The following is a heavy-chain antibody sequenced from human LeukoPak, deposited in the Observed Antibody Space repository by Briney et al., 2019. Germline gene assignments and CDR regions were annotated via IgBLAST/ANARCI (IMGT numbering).Heavy chain of an antibody. CDR3: ARAYNSHFDY. D-gene: IGHD1-1*01. CDR1: GFTFSSYW. J-gene: IGHJ4*02. Sequence: GGSLRLSCAASGFTFSSYWMRWVRQAPGKGLVCVSRIKSDGSSTSYADSVKGRFTISRDDAKNTLYLQMNSLRAEDTAVYYCARAYNSHFDYWGQGALVTVSS. CDR2: IKSDGSST. V-gene: IGHV3-74*01.